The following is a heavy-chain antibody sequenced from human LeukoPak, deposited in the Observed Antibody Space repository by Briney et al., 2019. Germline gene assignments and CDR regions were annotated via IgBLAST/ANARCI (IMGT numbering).Heavy chain of an antibody. CDR1: GGSISSSSYY. CDR3: ARDSPSTY. D-gene: IGHD5/OR15-5a*01. V-gene: IGHV4-39*07. J-gene: IGHJ4*02. CDR2: IYYSGST. Sequence: SETLSLTCTVSGGSISSSSYYWGWIRQPPGKGLEWIGSIYYSGSTYYNPPLKSRVTISVDTSKNQFSLKLSSVTAADTAVYYCARDSPSTYWGQGTLVTVSS.